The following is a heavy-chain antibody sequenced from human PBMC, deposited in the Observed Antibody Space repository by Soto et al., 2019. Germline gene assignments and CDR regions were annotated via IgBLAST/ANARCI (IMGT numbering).Heavy chain of an antibody. CDR2: IYYSGST. CDR1: GGSISSGGYY. CDR3: ARGYYDFWSATPGGMDV. V-gene: IGHV4-31*03. J-gene: IGHJ6*02. D-gene: IGHD3-3*01. Sequence: SVSGGSISSGGYYWSWIRQHPGKGLEWIGYIYYSGSTYYNPSLKSRVTISVDTSKNQFSLKLSSVTAADTAVYYCARGYYDFWSATPGGMDVWGQGTTVTVSS.